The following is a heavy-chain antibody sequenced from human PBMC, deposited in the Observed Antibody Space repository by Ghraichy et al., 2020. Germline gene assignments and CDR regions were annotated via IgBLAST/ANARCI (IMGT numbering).Heavy chain of an antibody. Sequence: GGSLRLSCAASGFTFSSYAMHWVRQAPGKGLEWVAVISYDGSNKYYADSVKGRFTISRDNSKNTLYLQMNSLRAEDTAVYYCARGISIAAARDYWGQGTLVTVSS. CDR3: ARGISIAAARDY. D-gene: IGHD6-13*01. CDR2: ISYDGSNK. V-gene: IGHV3-30-3*01. J-gene: IGHJ4*02. CDR1: GFTFSSYA.